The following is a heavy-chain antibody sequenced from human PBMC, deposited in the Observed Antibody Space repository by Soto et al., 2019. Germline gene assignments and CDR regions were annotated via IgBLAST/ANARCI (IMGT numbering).Heavy chain of an antibody. Sequence: ETLSLTCTVSGGSISSNYWTWIRQPPGKGLEWIGYVYNSGSTNYNPSLKSRVTISEDTSKSQFSLKVNSMTAADTAVYYCARYRREAVAGYTLDNWGQGILVTVS. CDR2: VYNSGST. CDR1: GGSISSNY. CDR3: ARYRREAVAGYTLDN. J-gene: IGHJ4*02. V-gene: IGHV4-59*01. D-gene: IGHD6-13*01.